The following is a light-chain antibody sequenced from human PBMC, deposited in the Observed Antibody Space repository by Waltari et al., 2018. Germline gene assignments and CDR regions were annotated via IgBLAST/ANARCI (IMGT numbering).Light chain of an antibody. CDR3: QTWGTGTHRV. V-gene: IGLV4-69*01. CDR1: SDHSSYT. Sequence: QLVLTQSPSASASLGASVKLTCTLSSDHSSYTIAWHQQQPEKGPRFLLKINSDGSHNKAEGIPDRFSASSSGAERYLTISRLQSEDEADYYCQTWGTGTHRVFGGGTKLTVL. CDR2: INSDGSH. J-gene: IGLJ3*02.